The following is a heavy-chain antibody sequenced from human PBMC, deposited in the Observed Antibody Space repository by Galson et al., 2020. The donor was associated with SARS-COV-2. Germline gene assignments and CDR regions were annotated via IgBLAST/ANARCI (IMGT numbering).Heavy chain of an antibody. CDR1: GFTFSSYA. J-gene: IGHJ4*02. CDR3: ATQSGSYDPFDY. D-gene: IGHD1-26*01. V-gene: IGHV3-30*04. CDR2: ISYDGSNK. Sequence: GGSLRLSCAASGFTFSSYAMHWVRQAPGKGLEWVAVISYDGSNKYYADSVKGRFTISRDNSKNTLYLQMNSLRAEDTAVYYCATQSGSYDPFDYWGQGTLVTVSS.